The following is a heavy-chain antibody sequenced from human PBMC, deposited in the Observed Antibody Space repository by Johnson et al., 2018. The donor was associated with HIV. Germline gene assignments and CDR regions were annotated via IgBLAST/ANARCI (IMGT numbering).Heavy chain of an antibody. CDR3: AKAQAFRGAFDI. CDR2: IHSGGST. Sequence: VQLVESGGGLIQPGGSLRLSCAVSGLSVSINYITWVRQAPGKGLEWVSVIHSGGSTYYADSVEGRFTISRDNSKNTVLLQMNSLRVEDTAVYYCAKAQAFRGAFDIWGHGTVVTVSS. CDR1: GLSVSINY. V-gene: IGHV3-53*01. D-gene: IGHD2/OR15-2a*01. J-gene: IGHJ3*02.